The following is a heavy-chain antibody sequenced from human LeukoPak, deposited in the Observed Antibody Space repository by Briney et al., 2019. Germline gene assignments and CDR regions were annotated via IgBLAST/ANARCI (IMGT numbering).Heavy chain of an antibody. Sequence: PGGSLRLSCAGSGFTFSFHDMHWVRQAPGKGLEWVSYISRSSGCIFYSGSVTGRFTISRDNPKNSLYLQMNSLRAEDTAVYYCVRDGSGPDYWGQGTLVTVSS. J-gene: IGHJ4*02. D-gene: IGHD3-10*01. CDR1: GFTFSFHD. CDR3: VRDGSGPDY. V-gene: IGHV3-21*01. CDR2: ISRSSGCI.